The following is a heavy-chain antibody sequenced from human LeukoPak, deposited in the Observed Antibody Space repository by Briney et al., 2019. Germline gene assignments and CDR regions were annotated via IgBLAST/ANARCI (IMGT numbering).Heavy chain of an antibody. J-gene: IGHJ3*02. CDR3: ASSRGSYLNDAFDI. V-gene: IGHV3-53*01. CDR2: IYSGGST. Sequence: PGGSLRLSCAASGFTVSSNYMSWVRQAPGKGLEWVSVIYSGGSTHYADSVKGRFTISRDNSKNTLYLQMNSLRAEDTAVYYCASSRGSYLNDAFDIWGQGTMVTVSS. D-gene: IGHD1-26*01. CDR1: GFTVSSNY.